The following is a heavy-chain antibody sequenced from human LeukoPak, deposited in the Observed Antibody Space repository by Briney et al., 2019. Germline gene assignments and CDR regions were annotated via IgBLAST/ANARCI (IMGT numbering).Heavy chain of an antibody. V-gene: IGHV3-66*03. D-gene: IGHD3-22*01. J-gene: IGHJ5*02. CDR2: IYSRGST. CDR1: GFTVSDNY. Sequence: GGSLRLSCAASGFTVSDNYMRWVRQAPGKGLEWVSCIYSRGSTSYVDSVKGRFTISRDNSKNTLFLQMNSLRVEDTAVYYCTRDYYGPWGQGTLVTVSP. CDR3: TRDYYGP.